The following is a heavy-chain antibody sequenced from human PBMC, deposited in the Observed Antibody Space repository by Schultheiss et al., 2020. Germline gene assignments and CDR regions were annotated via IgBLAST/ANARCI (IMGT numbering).Heavy chain of an antibody. CDR2: INHSGST. CDR3: ARHYRYSSSWSNFDY. J-gene: IGHJ4*02. V-gene: IGHV4-34*01. Sequence: SETLSLTCAVYGGSFSGYYWSWIRQPPGKGLEWIGEINHSGSTNYNPSLKSRVTISVDTSKNQFSLKLSSVTAADTAVYYCARHYRYSSSWSNFDYWGQGTLVTVSS. CDR1: GGSFSGYY. D-gene: IGHD6-13*01.